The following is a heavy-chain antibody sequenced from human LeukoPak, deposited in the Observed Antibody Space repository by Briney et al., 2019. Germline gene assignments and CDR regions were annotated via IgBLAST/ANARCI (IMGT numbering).Heavy chain of an antibody. CDR2: INPSGDST. CDR3: AREGMMPFDY. D-gene: IGHD3-16*01. J-gene: IGHJ4*02. Sequence: VASVKVSCKASGYTFTSYYMHWVRQAPGQGLEWMGLINPSGDSTTYAQKFQGRVTMTRDTSTSTVYMDLSTLRSEDTAVYYCAREGMMPFDYWGQGTLVSVSS. CDR1: GYTFTSYY. V-gene: IGHV1-46*01.